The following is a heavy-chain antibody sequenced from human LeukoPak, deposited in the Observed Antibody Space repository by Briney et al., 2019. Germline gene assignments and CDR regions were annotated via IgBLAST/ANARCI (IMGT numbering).Heavy chain of an antibody. CDR2: ISSSSIDI. J-gene: IGHJ3*02. CDR1: GFTFSSHS. Sequence: GGSLRLSCAASGFTFSSHSMNWVRQAPGKGLEWVSSISSSSIDIYYADSLKGRFTISRDNAKNTLYLQMNSLRAEETAVYYCARGYNSCGYVFDIWGQGTVVTVSS. CDR3: ARGYNSCGYVFDI. D-gene: IGHD6-25*01. V-gene: IGHV3-21*01.